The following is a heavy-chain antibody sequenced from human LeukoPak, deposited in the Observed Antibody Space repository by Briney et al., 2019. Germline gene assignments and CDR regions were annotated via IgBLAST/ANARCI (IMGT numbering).Heavy chain of an antibody. CDR1: GFTFSSYG. D-gene: IGHD3-10*01. V-gene: IGHV3-30*03. Sequence: PGGSLRLSCAASGFTFSSYGMHWVRQAPGKGLEWVAVISYDGSNKYYADSVKGRFTISRDNSKNTLYMQMNSLRADDTAVYYCARGLYYGSGSPIDYWGQGTLVTVSS. CDR2: ISYDGSNK. J-gene: IGHJ4*02. CDR3: ARGLYYGSGSPIDY.